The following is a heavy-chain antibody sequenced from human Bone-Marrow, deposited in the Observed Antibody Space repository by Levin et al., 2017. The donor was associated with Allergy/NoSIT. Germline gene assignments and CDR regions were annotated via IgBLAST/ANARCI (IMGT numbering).Heavy chain of an antibody. CDR3: TKDTVAGYTGNYLGHFDW. J-gene: IGHJ4*02. V-gene: IGHV3-9*01. Sequence: PGGSLRLSCAASGFAFDEFAMHWVRQAPGQGLEWVAGISWNSDGLGYADSVRGRFTISRDDARKSLYLQMNSLRPEDTALYYCTKDTVAGYTGNYLGHFDWWGQGSLVTVSS. CDR2: ISWNSDGL. D-gene: IGHD1-26*01. CDR1: GFAFDEFA.